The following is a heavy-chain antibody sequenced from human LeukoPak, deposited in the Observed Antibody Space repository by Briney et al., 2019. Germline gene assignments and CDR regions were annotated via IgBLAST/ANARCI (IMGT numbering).Heavy chain of an antibody. Sequence: PGGSLRLSCVVSGFTLSSSEMNWVRQAPGKGLEWVSSISHSGTYIYYADSVKGRFTLSRDTSKNSLFLQMNSLRAEDTAVYYCAREAVPGTGWFDPWGQGTLVTVSS. V-gene: IGHV3-21*01. J-gene: IGHJ5*02. CDR3: AREAVPGTGWFDP. D-gene: IGHD6-19*01. CDR1: GFTLSSSE. CDR2: ISHSGTYI.